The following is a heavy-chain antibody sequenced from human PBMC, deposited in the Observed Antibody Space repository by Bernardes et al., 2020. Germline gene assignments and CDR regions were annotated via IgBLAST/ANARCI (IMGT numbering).Heavy chain of an antibody. Sequence: GGSLRLSCAASGFTFSSYWMHWVRQVPGKGLVWVSRINSDGRSTGYADSVKGRFTISRDNAKNTLFLQMGSLRAEDSALYYCARGSDGSGTPQHYWGQGTLVTVSS. D-gene: IGHD3-10*01. J-gene: IGHJ4*02. CDR1: GFTFSSYW. CDR2: INSDGRST. V-gene: IGHV3-74*01. CDR3: ARGSDGSGTPQHY.